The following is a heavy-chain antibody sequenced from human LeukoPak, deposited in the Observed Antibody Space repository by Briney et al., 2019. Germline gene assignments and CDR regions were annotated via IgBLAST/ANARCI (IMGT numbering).Heavy chain of an antibody. Sequence: GGSLRLSCAASGFTFSSYAMHWVRQAPGKGLEWVAVISYDGSNKYYADSVKGRFTISRDNSKNTLYLQMNSLRAEDTAVYYCARSGSSTMIVVVIGAFDIWGQGTMVTVSS. V-gene: IGHV3-30-3*01. D-gene: IGHD3-22*01. CDR1: GFTFSSYA. CDR3: ARSGSSTMIVVVIGAFDI. J-gene: IGHJ3*02. CDR2: ISYDGSNK.